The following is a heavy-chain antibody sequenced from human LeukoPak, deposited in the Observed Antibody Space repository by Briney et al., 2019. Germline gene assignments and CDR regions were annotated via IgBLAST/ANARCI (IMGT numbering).Heavy chain of an antibody. Sequence: GGSLRLSCSASGFTFSSFAMHWVRQAPGKGLEYVAAISRNGGSTYYADSVKGRFTISRDNSKNTLYLQMNSLRAEDTAVYYCAKVPTYYYDSSGYYTEDWGQGTLVTVSS. CDR2: ISRNGGST. CDR1: GFTFSSFA. J-gene: IGHJ4*02. D-gene: IGHD3-22*01. V-gene: IGHV3-64*04. CDR3: AKVPTYYYDSSGYYTED.